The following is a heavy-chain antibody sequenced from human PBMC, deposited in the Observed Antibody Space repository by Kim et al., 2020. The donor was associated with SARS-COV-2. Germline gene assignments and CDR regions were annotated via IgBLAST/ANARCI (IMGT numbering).Heavy chain of an antibody. CDR3: ARDYFDLDVIPPSTGY. Sequence: DSVKGRFPISRDNSKDMLFLQMNNLRPEDTAVYYCARDYFDLDVIPPSTGYWGQGTLVTVSS. J-gene: IGHJ4*02. V-gene: IGHV3-66*01. D-gene: IGHD3-22*01.